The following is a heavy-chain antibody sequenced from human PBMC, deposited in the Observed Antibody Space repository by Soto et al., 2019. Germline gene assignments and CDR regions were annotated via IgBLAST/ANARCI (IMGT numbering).Heavy chain of an antibody. V-gene: IGHV1-3*01. D-gene: IGHD3-16*02. CDR2: INAGNGNT. CDR3: ARGLAEYDSVWGRYHYIGIDS. J-gene: IGHJ4*02. Sequence: GASVKVSCKASGYTFTSYAMHWVRQAPGQRLEWMGWINAGNGNTKYSQKFQGRVTITRNTSANTAYMELTSLTSEDTAVYYCARGLAEYDSVWGRYHYIGIDSWGMGTLVTVSS. CDR1: GYTFTSYA.